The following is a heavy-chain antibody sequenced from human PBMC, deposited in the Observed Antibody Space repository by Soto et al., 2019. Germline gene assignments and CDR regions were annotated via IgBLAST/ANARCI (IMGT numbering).Heavy chain of an antibody. Sequence: SETLSLTCAVYGGSFSGYYWSWIRQPPGKGLEWIGEINHSGSTNYNPSLKSRVTISVDTSKNQFSLKLSSVTAADTAVYYCARLVDTMVRGVIVIWFDPWGQGTLVTVSS. CDR3: ARLVDTMVRGVIVIWFDP. CDR1: GGSFSGYY. D-gene: IGHD3-10*01. J-gene: IGHJ5*02. CDR2: INHSGST. V-gene: IGHV4-34*01.